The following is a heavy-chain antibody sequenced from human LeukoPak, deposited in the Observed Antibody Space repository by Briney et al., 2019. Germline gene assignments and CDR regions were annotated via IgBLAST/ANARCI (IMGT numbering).Heavy chain of an antibody. CDR3: ARGGSHFEY. J-gene: IGHJ4*02. CDR2: IYPGDSDV. Sequence: GESLKISCKGSGYNFTNYWIGWVRQMPGKGLEWMGIIYPGDSDVRYSPSFQGQVTISADKSINTAYLQRSSLKASDTAICYCARGGSHFEYWGQGTLVTVSS. D-gene: IGHD3-16*01. CDR1: GYNFTNYW. V-gene: IGHV5-51*01.